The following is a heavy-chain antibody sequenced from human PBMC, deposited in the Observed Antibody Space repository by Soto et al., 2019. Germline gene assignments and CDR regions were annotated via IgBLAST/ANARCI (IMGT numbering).Heavy chain of an antibody. J-gene: IGHJ5*02. CDR2: IYHSGST. CDR1: GGSISSSNW. CDR3: ARDLRCGGDCYLNWFDP. Sequence: SETLSLTCAVSGGSISSSNWWSWVRQPPGKGLEWIGEIYHSGSTNYNPSLKSRVTISVDKSKNQFSLKLSSVTAADTAVYYCARDLRCGGDCYLNWFDPWGQGTLVTVSS. V-gene: IGHV4-4*02. D-gene: IGHD2-21*02.